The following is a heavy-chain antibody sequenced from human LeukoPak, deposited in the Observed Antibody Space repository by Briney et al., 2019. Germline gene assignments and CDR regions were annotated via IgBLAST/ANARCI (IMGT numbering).Heavy chain of an antibody. J-gene: IGHJ4*02. D-gene: IGHD2-15*01. Sequence: GGSLRLSCAASGFTFSSYAMSWVRQAPGKGLEWVSAISGSGGSTYYADSVKGRFTISRDNSKNTLYLQMNSLRAEDTAVYYCAKDTVVVVAATPDYWGQGTLATVSS. V-gene: IGHV3-23*01. CDR3: AKDTVVVVAATPDY. CDR2: ISGSGGST. CDR1: GFTFSSYA.